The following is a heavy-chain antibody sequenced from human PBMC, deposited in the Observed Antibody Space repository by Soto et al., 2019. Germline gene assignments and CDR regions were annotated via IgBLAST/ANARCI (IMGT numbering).Heavy chain of an antibody. CDR3: ARRKVLLWFGELLGFDY. Sequence: QLQLQESGPGLVKPSETLSLTCTVSGGSISSSSYYWGWIRQPPGKGLEWIGSIYYSGSTYYNPSLKSRVTISVDTSKNQFSLKLSSVTAADTAVYYCARRKVLLWFGELLGFDYWGQGTLVTVSS. CDR2: IYYSGST. J-gene: IGHJ4*02. V-gene: IGHV4-39*01. D-gene: IGHD3-10*01. CDR1: GGSISSSSYY.